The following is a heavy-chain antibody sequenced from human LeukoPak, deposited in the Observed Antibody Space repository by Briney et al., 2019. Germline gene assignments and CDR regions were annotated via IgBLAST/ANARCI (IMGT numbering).Heavy chain of an antibody. CDR2: IYYSGST. V-gene: IGHV4-59*01. CDR3: ARLDSGRRKLFDY. J-gene: IGHJ4*02. Sequence: SETLSLTCTVSGGSISSYYWSWIRQAPGKGLEWIGYIYYSGSTNYNPSLKSRVTISVDTSKNQFSLKLSSVTAADTAVYYCARLDSGRRKLFDYWGQGTLVTVSS. CDR1: GGSISSYY. D-gene: IGHD3-10*01.